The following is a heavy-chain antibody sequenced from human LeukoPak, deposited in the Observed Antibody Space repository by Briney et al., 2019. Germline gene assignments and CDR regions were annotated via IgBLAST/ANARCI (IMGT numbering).Heavy chain of an antibody. D-gene: IGHD1-7*01. CDR1: GYTFTGYY. V-gene: IGHV1-2*06. CDR3: AREGELELRYGYYYYGMDV. CDR2: INPNSGGT. J-gene: IGHJ6*02. Sequence: EASVKVSCKASGYTFTGYYMHWVRQAPGQGLEWMGRINPNSGGTNYAQKFQGRVTMTRDTSISTAYMELSRLRSDDTAVYYCAREGELELRYGYYYYGMDVWGQGTTVTVSS.